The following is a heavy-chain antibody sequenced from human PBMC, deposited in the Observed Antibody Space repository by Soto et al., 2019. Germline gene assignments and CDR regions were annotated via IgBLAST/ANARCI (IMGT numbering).Heavy chain of an antibody. CDR3: ARLIGNSWLDS. D-gene: IGHD2-8*01. V-gene: IGHV6-1*01. J-gene: IGHJ5*01. Sequence: PSQTLSLTCAISGDSVSTNSATWDWLRQSPSRGLEWLGRTYYRSKWYNDYAVSVKGRITINPDTSNNQLSLQLNSVTPDDTAVYYCARLIGNSWLDSWGQGTLVTVSS. CDR1: GDSVSTNSAT. CDR2: TYYRSKWYN.